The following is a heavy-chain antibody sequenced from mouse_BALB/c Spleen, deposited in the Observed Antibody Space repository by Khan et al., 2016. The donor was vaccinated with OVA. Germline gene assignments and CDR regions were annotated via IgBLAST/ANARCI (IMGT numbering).Heavy chain of an antibody. Sequence: QVQLQQSGPELVKPGASVKMSCKACGYTFTDYVMNWVKQRNGQGLEWIGQIYPGSDSTYYNEKFKGKATLTTDRSSNTAYMQLSNLTSEDSAVYFCARAGWDVFAYWGQGTLVTVSA. V-gene: IGHV1-77*01. CDR2: IYPGSDST. CDR3: ARAGWDVFAY. CDR1: GYTFTDYV. D-gene: IGHD4-1*01. J-gene: IGHJ3*01.